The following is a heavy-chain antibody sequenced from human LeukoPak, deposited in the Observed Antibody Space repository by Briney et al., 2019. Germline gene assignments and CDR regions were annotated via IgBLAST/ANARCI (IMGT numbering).Heavy chain of an antibody. CDR3: ARHVPYYDILTGYYKSTWFDP. J-gene: IGHJ5*02. CDR2: IYYSGST. CDR1: GGSISSGSYY. D-gene: IGHD3-9*01. V-gene: IGHV4-39*01. Sequence: SETLSLTCTVSGGSISSGSYYWGWIRQPPGKGLEWIGSIYYSGSTYYNPSLKSRVTISVDTSKNQFSLKLSSVTAADTAVYYCARHVPYYDILTGYYKSTWFDPWGQGTLVTVSS.